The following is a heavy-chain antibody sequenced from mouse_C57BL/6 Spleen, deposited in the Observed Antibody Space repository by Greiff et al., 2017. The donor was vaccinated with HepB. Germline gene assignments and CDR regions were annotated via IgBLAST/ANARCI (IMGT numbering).Heavy chain of an antibody. CDR1: GYTFTSYW. CDR2: IDPSDSYT. J-gene: IGHJ2*01. CDR3: ARTGRVYFDY. V-gene: IGHV1-50*01. Sequence: QVHVKQPGAELVKPGASVKLSCKASGYTFTSYWMQWVKQRPGQGLEWIGEIDPSDSYTNYNQKFKGKATLTVDTSSSTAYMQLSSLTSEDSAVYYCARTGRVYFDYWGQGTTLTVSS.